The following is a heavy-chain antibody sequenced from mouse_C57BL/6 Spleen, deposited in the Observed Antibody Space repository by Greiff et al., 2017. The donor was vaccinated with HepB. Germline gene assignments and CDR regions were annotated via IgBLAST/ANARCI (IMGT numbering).Heavy chain of an antibody. J-gene: IGHJ2*01. CDR1: GYTFTSYW. CDR3: AGGMDGYYVYY. Sequence: QVQLQQPGAELVKPGASVKLSCKASGYTFTSYWMHWVKQRPGQGLEWIGMIHPNSGSTNYNEKFKSKATLTVDKSSSTAYMQLSSLTSEDSAGYYCAGGMDGYYVYYWGQGTTLTVSS. V-gene: IGHV1-64*01. D-gene: IGHD2-3*01. CDR2: IHPNSGST.